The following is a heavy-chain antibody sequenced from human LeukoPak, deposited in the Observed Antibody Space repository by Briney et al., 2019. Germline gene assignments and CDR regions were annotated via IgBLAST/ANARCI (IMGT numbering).Heavy chain of an antibody. CDR2: IYYSGRT. J-gene: IGHJ3*02. D-gene: IGHD3-16*01. CDR3: ARDWGGGSDFDI. V-gene: IGHV4-39*07. Sequence: PSETLSLTCTVSYGSISDISYYWGWIRQPPGKGLEWIGSIYYSGRTYYNSSLKSRVTISVDTSKNQFSLKVTSVTAADTAVYYCARDWGGGSDFDIWGQGTMVTVSS. CDR1: YGSISDISYY.